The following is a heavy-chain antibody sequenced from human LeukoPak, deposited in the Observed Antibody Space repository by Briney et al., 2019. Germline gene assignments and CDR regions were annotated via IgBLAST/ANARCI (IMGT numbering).Heavy chain of an antibody. CDR3: ARGGYKPDY. V-gene: IGHV3-7*04. CDR1: GFTFTNYW. D-gene: IGHD5-12*01. J-gene: IGHJ4*02. CDR2: IKQGGSEK. Sequence: GGSLGLSCAASGFTFTNYWMSWVRQAPGKGLEWVAKIKQGGSEKYYVDSVKGRFTISRDNAENSVYLQMNSLRAEGTAVYYCARGGYKPDYWGQGTLVTVSS.